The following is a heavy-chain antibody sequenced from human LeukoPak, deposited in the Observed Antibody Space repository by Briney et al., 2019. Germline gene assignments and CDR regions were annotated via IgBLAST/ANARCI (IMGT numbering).Heavy chain of an antibody. CDR1: GYRFTSYW. V-gene: IGHV5-51*01. CDR3: ARLYSGYVKSWFDH. CDR2: IYPGDSDT. D-gene: IGHD5-12*01. Sequence: GEALKISFKGSGYRFTSYWIGWVRPMPGKGLEWMGIIYPGDSDTRYSPSFQGQVTISADKSISTAYLQWSSLKASDTAMYYCARLYSGYVKSWFDHWGQGTLVTVSS. J-gene: IGHJ5*02.